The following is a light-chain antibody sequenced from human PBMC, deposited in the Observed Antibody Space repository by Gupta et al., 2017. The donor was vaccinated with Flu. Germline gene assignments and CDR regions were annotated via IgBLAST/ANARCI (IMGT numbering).Light chain of an antibody. J-gene: IGKJ1*01. Sequence: DIQMTQSPSSLFASVGDRVTITCRASQSIKNYLNWYQQKPGTAHKLLNYAASNLQSGVPSRFSGSGFGTDFTLTISTLHPEDFATYYCQQTYSTPWSFGQGTKVEIK. CDR3: QQTYSTPWS. CDR2: AAS. V-gene: IGKV1-39*01. CDR1: QSIKNY.